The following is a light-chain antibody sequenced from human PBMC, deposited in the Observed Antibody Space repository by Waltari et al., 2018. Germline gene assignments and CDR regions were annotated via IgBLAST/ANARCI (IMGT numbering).Light chain of an antibody. CDR3: QEYDSLPVT. V-gene: IGKV1-33*01. CDR1: QDINNY. J-gene: IGKJ4*01. CDR2: DAS. Sequence: DIHMTQSPSSLSASVGDRVTFTCQASQDINNYLNWYHQKPGKAPKFLIYDASKLETGGPSRFRGSGSGTTFTFTISYLEPEDVGTYYCQEYDSLPVTFGGGTKVEI.